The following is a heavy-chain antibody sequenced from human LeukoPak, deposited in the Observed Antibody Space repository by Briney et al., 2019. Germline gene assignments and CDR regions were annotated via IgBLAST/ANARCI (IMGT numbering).Heavy chain of an antibody. J-gene: IGHJ6*02. Sequence: PGGSLRLSCAASGFTFSSYSMNWVRQAPGEGLEWVSSISSSSSYIYYADSVKGRFTISRDNAKNSLYLQMNSLRAEDTAVYYCARDWGTAEYYGMDVWGQGTTVTVSS. CDR3: ARDWGTAEYYGMDV. V-gene: IGHV3-21*01. CDR2: ISSSSSYI. CDR1: GFTFSSYS. D-gene: IGHD3-16*01.